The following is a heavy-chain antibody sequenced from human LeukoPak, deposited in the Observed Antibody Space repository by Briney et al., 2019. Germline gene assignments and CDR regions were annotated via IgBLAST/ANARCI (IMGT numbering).Heavy chain of an antibody. V-gene: IGHV4-39*02. CDR1: GGSISSGSYY. CDR3: ARDGIAGGV. CDR2: GTT. J-gene: IGHJ6*04. D-gene: IGHD6-13*01. Sequence: SETLSLTCTVSGGSISSGSYYWGWVRQPPGKGLEWIGSGTTYYNPSLQSRVTISVDTSRNQFSLKLTTVTAADTAVYYCARDGIAGGVWGKGTTVTVSS.